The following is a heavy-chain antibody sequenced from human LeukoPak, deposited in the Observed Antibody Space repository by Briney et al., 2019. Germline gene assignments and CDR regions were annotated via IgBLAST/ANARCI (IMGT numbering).Heavy chain of an antibody. Sequence: ASVKVSCKASGGTFSSYAISWVRQAPGPGLEWMGGIIPIFGTANYAQKFQGRVTITADESTSTAYMELSSLRSEDTAVYYCARGFVVVPAATYYFYYGMDVWGQGTTVTVSS. D-gene: IGHD2-2*01. V-gene: IGHV1-69*13. J-gene: IGHJ6*02. CDR2: IIPIFGTA. CDR1: GGTFSSYA. CDR3: ARGFVVVPAATYYFYYGMDV.